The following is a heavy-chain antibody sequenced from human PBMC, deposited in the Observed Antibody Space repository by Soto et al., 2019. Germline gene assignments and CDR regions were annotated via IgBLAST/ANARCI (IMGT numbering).Heavy chain of an antibody. V-gene: IGHV4-59*01. D-gene: IGHD3-22*01. J-gene: IGHJ4*02. CDR1: GGSISSYY. Sequence: PSETLSLTCTVSGGSISSYYWSWIRQPPGKGLEWIGYIYYSGSTNYNPSLKSRVTISRDNSKNTQYLQMSSLRADDTAVYYCVKGEYYYDSSGYYPFDYWGQGTLVTVSS. CDR3: VKGEYYYDSSGYYPFDY. CDR2: IYYSGST.